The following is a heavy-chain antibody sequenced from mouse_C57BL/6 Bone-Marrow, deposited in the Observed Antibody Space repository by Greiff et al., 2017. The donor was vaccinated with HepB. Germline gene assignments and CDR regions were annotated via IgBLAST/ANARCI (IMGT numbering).Heavy chain of an antibody. CDR1: GYTFTDYE. V-gene: IGHV1-15*01. J-gene: IGHJ3*01. CDR2: IDPETGGT. D-gene: IGHD2-3*01. CDR3: RKLCDGYPFAD. Sequence: QVQLQQSGAELVRPGASVTLSCKASGYTFTDYEMHWVKQTPVHGLEWIGAIDPETGGTAYNQKFKGKAILTADKSSSTAYMELRSLTSEDSAVSDCRKLCDGYPFADWGQGTLVTVSA.